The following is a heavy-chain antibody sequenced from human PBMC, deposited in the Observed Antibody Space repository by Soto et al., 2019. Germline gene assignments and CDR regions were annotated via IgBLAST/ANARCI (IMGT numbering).Heavy chain of an antibody. J-gene: IGHJ5*02. Sequence: QVQLVQSGAEVKNPGASVKVSCKASGYTFTSYGIGWVRQAPGQGLEWMGWISAYNGNTNYAQKLQGRVTMTTDTSTSTAYMELRRLRTDDTAVYYCARDKSSSFSCWFDPWGQGTMVTVST. V-gene: IGHV1-18*01. CDR3: ARDKSSSFSCWFDP. CDR1: GYTFTSYG. D-gene: IGHD6-13*01. CDR2: ISAYNGNT.